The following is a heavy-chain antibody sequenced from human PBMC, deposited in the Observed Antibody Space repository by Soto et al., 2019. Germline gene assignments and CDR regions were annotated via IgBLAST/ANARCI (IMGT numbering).Heavy chain of an antibody. CDR2: FYYSGST. J-gene: IGHJ5*02. Sequence: QVQLQESGPGLVKPSQTLSLTCTVSGGSISTGGYYWNWIRQHPGKGLEWIGYFYYSGSTNYTPSLKSRVTISVNTSKNQFSLKLSSVTAADTAVYYCARSVFPWGQGTLVTVSS. CDR3: ARSVFP. V-gene: IGHV4-31*03. CDR1: GGSISTGGYY.